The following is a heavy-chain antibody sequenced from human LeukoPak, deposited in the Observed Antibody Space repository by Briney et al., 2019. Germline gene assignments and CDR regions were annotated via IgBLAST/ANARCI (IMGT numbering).Heavy chain of an antibody. CDR2: INHSGST. J-gene: IGHJ6*03. D-gene: IGHD3-10*01. CDR3: ARHKHYYGSGRYYYYYYMDV. V-gene: IGHV4-34*01. Sequence: PSETLSLTCAVYGGSFSGYYWSWIRQPPGKGLEWIGEINHSGSTNYNPSLKSRVTISVDTSKNQFSLKLSSVTAADTAVYYCARHKHYYGSGRYYYYYYMDVWGKGTTVTISS. CDR1: GGSFSGYY.